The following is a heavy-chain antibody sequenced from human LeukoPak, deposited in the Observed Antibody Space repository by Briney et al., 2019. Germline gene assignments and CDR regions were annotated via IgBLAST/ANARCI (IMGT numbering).Heavy chain of an antibody. V-gene: IGHV1-69*13. D-gene: IGHD1-26*01. J-gene: IGHJ4*02. CDR3: ARDTGNVGALTYYFDY. CDR2: IIPIFGTA. Sequence: GASVKVSCKASGGTFSSYAISWVRQAPGQGLEWMGGIIPIFGTANYAQKFQGRVTITADESTSTAYMELSSLRSEDTAAYYCARDTGNVGALTYYFDYWGQGTLVTVSS. CDR1: GGTFSSYA.